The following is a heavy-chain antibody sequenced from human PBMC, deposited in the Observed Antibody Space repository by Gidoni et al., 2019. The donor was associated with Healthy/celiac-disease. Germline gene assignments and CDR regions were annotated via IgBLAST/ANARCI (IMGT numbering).Heavy chain of an antibody. CDR1: GGTFSSYA. V-gene: IGHV1-69*01. D-gene: IGHD2-2*01. CDR2: IIPIFGTA. CDR3: ARVPNCSSTSCYRSAIDY. J-gene: IGHJ4*02. Sequence: QVQLVQSGAEVKKPGSSVKVSCKASGGTFSSYAISWVRQAPGQGLEWMGGIIPIFGTANYAQKFQGRVTITADESTSTAYMELSSLRSEDTAVYYCARVPNCSSTSCYRSAIDYWGQGTLVTVSS.